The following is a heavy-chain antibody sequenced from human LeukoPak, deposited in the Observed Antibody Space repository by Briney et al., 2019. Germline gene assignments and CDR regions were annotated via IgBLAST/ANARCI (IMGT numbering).Heavy chain of an antibody. CDR2: IYYSGST. CDR3: ASGVAGTDAFDI. J-gene: IGHJ3*02. CDR1: GGSISNYY. Sequence: SETLSLTCTASGGSISNYYWSWIRQPPGKGLECIGYIYYSGSTNYNPSLKSRVTISVDTSKNQFSLKLSSVTAADTAVYYCASGVAGTDAFDIWGQGTMVTVSS. D-gene: IGHD6-19*01. V-gene: IGHV4-59*01.